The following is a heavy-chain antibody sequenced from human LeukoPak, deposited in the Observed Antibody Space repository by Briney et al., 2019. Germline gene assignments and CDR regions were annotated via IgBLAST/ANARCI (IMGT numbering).Heavy chain of an antibody. D-gene: IGHD2/OR15-2a*01. V-gene: IGHV3-48*04. CDR1: GFTFSGSA. CDR2: ISSSGSTI. J-gene: IGHJ4*02. Sequence: PGGSLRLSCAAPGFTFSGSAMHWVRQAPGKGLEWVSYISSSGSTIYYADSVKGRFTISRDNAKNSLYLQMNSLRAEDTAVYYCARRASRSYYFDYWGQGTLVTVSS. CDR3: ARRASRSYYFDY.